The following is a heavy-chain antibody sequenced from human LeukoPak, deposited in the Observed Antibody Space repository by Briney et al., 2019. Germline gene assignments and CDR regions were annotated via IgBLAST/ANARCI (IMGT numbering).Heavy chain of an antibody. CDR1: GFTFSSYE. V-gene: IGHV3-48*03. CDR3: ARGWWELHY. Sequence: PGGSLRLSCAASGFTFSSYETNWVRQAPGKGLEWVSYISSSGSTIYYADSVKGRFTISRDNAKNSLYLQMNSLRAEDTAVYYCARGWWELHYWGQGTLVTVSS. CDR2: ISSSGSTI. J-gene: IGHJ4*02. D-gene: IGHD1-26*01.